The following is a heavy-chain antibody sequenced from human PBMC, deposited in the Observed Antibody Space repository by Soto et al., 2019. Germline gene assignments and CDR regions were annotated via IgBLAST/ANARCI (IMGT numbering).Heavy chain of an antibody. J-gene: IGHJ5*02. Sequence: GGSLRLSCAASGFTFSSYAMSWVRQAPGKGLEWVSAISGSGGSTYYADSVKGRFTISRDNSKNTLYLQMNSLRAEDTAVYYCASDIVVVPAAIVGWFDPWGQGTLVTVSS. D-gene: IGHD2-2*01. V-gene: IGHV3-23*01. CDR3: ASDIVVVPAAIVGWFDP. CDR1: GFTFSSYA. CDR2: ISGSGGST.